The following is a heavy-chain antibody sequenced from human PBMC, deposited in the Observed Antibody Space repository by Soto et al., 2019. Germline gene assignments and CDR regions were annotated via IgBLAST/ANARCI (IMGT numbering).Heavy chain of an antibody. V-gene: IGHV4-59*01. CDR1: VGSISIYY. CDR2: IYYSGST. D-gene: IGHD3-22*01. Sequence: SETLSITCTVSVGSISIYYLSWIRQPPGKGLEWIGYIYYSGSTNYNPSLKSRVTISVDTSKNQFSLKLSSVTAADTAVYYCARGRGSGYSAFDIWGQGTMVTVSS. CDR3: ARGRGSGYSAFDI. J-gene: IGHJ3*02.